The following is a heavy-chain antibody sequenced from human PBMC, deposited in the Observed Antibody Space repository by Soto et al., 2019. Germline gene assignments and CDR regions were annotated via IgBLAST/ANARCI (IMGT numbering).Heavy chain of an antibody. CDR3: AKPMTIFGVVIAPAGYYYYGMDV. CDR1: GFTFSSYA. CDR2: ISGSGGST. V-gene: IGHV3-23*01. J-gene: IGHJ6*02. D-gene: IGHD3-3*01. Sequence: PGGSLRLSCAASGFTFSSYAMSWVRQAPGKGLEWVSAISGSGGSTYYADSVKGRFTISRDNSKNTLYLQMNSLRAEDTAVYYCAKPMTIFGVVIAPAGYYYYGMDVWGQGTTVTVSS.